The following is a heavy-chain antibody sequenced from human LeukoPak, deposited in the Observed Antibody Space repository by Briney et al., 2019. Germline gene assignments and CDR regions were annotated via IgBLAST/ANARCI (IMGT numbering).Heavy chain of an antibody. CDR1: GFTFSSYG. D-gene: IGHD1-26*01. Sequence: GGSLRLSCAASGFTFSSYGMHWVRQAPGKGLEWVPVIWYDGSNKYYADSVKGRFTISRDNSKNTLYLQMNSLRAEDTAVYYCAKEDSQYISGSAPDYWGPGTLVTVSS. V-gene: IGHV3-33*06. CDR2: IWYDGSNK. CDR3: AKEDSQYISGSAPDY. J-gene: IGHJ4*02.